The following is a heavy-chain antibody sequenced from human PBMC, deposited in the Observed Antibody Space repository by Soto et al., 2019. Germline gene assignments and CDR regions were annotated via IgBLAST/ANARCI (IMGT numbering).Heavy chain of an antibody. CDR2: IIPIFGTA. Sequence: GASVKVSCKASGGTFSSYAISWVRQAPGQGLEWMGGIIPIFGTANYAQKFQGRVTITADESTSTAYMELSSLRSEDTAVYYCARIGEQLVGYSYYGMDVWGAGPTVTVSS. CDR3: ARIGEQLVGYSYYGMDV. CDR1: GGTFSSYA. D-gene: IGHD6-6*01. V-gene: IGHV1-69*13. J-gene: IGHJ6*04.